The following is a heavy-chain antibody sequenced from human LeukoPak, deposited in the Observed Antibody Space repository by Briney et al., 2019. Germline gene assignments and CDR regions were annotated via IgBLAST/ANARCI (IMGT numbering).Heavy chain of an antibody. J-gene: IGHJ4*02. D-gene: IGHD2-2*01. V-gene: IGHV3-21*01. CDR1: GFTFSSYS. Sequence: GGSLRLSCAASGFTFSSYSMNWVRQAPGKGLEWVSSISSSSSYIYYADSVKGRFTISRDNAKNSLYLQMNSLRAEDTAVYYCARDLLTLSVPAAPYDYWGQGTLVTVSS. CDR3: ARDLLTLSVPAAPYDY. CDR2: ISSSSSYI.